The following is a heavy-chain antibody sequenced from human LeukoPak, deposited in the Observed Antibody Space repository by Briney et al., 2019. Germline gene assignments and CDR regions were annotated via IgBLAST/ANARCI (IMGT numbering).Heavy chain of an antibody. CDR1: GFTFSSYS. CDR2: ISSSSSYI. Sequence: TSGGSLRLSCAASGFTFSSYSMNWVRQAPGKGLEWVSSISSSSSYIYYADSVKGRFTISRDNAKNSLYLRMNSLRAEDTAVYYCAREWAGQQLDYWGQGTLVTVSS. V-gene: IGHV3-21*01. CDR3: AREWAGQQLDY. J-gene: IGHJ4*02. D-gene: IGHD6-13*01.